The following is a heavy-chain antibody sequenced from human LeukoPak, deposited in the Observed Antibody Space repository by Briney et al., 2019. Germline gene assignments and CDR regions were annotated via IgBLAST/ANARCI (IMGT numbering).Heavy chain of an antibody. CDR3: AKCYDSSALMGDFDY. Sequence: GASLRLYCAASGFTFSSYAMSWVRQAPGKGLEWVSAISGSGGSTYYADSVKGRFTISRDNSKNTLYLQMNSLRAEDTAVYYCAKCYDSSALMGDFDYWGQGTLVTVSS. J-gene: IGHJ4*02. CDR1: GFTFSSYA. CDR2: ISGSGGST. D-gene: IGHD3-22*01. V-gene: IGHV3-23*01.